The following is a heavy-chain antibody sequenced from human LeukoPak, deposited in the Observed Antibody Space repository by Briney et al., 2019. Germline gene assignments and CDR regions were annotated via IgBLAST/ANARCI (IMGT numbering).Heavy chain of an antibody. CDR2: IYYSGST. J-gene: IGHJ4*02. D-gene: IGHD4-17*01. V-gene: IGHV4-39*01. CDR1: GGSISTNTW. CDR3: ARKDYGDFYFDY. Sequence: SETLSLTCAVSGGSISTNTWWSWVRQPPGKGPEWIGSIYYSGSTYYNPSLKSRVTISVDTSKNQFSLKLSSVTAADTAVYYCARKDYGDFYFDYWGQGTLVTVSS.